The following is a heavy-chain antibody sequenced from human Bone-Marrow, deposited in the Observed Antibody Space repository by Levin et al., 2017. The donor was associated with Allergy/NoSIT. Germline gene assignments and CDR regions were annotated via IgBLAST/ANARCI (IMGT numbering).Heavy chain of an antibody. Sequence: PSETLSLTCAVYGGSFSGYYWSWIRQPPGKGLEWIGEINHSGSTNYNPSLKSRVTISVDTSKNQFSLKLSSVTAADTAVYYCARKLVVRGVMLQTPCFDYWGQGTLVTVSS. V-gene: IGHV4-34*01. CDR1: GGSFSGYY. CDR3: ARKLVVRGVMLQTPCFDY. CDR2: INHSGST. D-gene: IGHD3-10*01. J-gene: IGHJ4*02.